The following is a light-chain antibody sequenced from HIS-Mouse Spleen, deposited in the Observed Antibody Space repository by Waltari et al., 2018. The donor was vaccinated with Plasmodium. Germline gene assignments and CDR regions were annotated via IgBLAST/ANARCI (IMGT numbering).Light chain of an antibody. V-gene: IGKV1-8*01. CDR1: QGISSY. Sequence: AIRRTQSPSSFPASPDDRVHITCRSSQGISSYLAWYQQKPGKPPKLLIYAASTLQSGVPSRFRGSGSGTDFTLTISCLQSEDFATYYCQQYYSYPFTFGPGTKVDIK. CDR3: QQYYSYPFT. CDR2: AAS. J-gene: IGKJ3*01.